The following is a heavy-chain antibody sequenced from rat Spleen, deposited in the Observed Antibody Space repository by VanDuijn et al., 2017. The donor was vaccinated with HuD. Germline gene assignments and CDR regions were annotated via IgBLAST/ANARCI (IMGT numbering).Heavy chain of an antibody. CDR3: TTSEYYSSYILY. Sequence: EVQLVESGGGLVQPGRSMKLSCAASGFTFSNYDMAWVRQAPTKGLEWVASISYDGSSTYYRDSVKGRFTISRDNAKSTLYLQMDSLRSEDTATYYCTTSEYYSSYILYWGQGVMVTVSS. J-gene: IGHJ2*01. V-gene: IGHV5-20*01. D-gene: IGHD1-2*01. CDR2: ISYDGSST. CDR1: GFTFSNYD.